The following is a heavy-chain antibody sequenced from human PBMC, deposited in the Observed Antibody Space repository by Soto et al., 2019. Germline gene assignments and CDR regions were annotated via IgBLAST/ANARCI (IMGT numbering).Heavy chain of an antibody. CDR3: AAAKSLGDCSLDS. V-gene: IGHV1-3*04. D-gene: IGHD2-21*02. J-gene: IGHJ4*02. Sequence: ASVKVSCKASGYTFTGYVFHWVRQAPGQRLELLGWINSGNGNTKYSQNFQGRVTLTRDTSTSTAYMELRSLRSEDTAVYYCAAAKSLGDCSLDSWGQGTLVTVSS. CDR2: INSGNGNT. CDR1: GYTFTGYV.